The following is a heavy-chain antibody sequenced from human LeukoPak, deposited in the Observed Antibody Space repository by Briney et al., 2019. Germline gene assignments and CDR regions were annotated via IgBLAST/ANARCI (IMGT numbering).Heavy chain of an antibody. CDR1: GFTFSSSW. Sequence: GGSPRLSCAASGFTFSSSWMYWVRQAPGKGLVWVSRINSDESITTYADSVKGRFTISRDNAKNTLYLQMNSLRAEGTAVYYCARGLVPGFLDYWGQGTPVTVSS. D-gene: IGHD4-11*01. J-gene: IGHJ4*02. CDR3: ARGLVPGFLDY. CDR2: INSDESIT. V-gene: IGHV3-74*01.